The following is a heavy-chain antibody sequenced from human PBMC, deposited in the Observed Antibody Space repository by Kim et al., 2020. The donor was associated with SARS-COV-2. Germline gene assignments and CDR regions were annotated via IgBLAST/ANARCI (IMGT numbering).Heavy chain of an antibody. CDR3: ASYLQYGNWFEP. V-gene: IGHV4-30-2*01. D-gene: IGHD4-4*01. J-gene: IGHJ5*02. Sequence: NPCLKSRVTISVDRSKNRFSRKLSTVTAADTAVYYCASYLQYGNWFEPWGQGTLVTVSS.